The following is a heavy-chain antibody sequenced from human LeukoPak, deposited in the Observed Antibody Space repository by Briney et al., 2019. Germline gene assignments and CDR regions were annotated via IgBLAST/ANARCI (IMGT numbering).Heavy chain of an antibody. J-gene: IGHJ4*02. CDR3: AKLGGNSGFY. CDR1: GFTFSSYA. CDR2: ISGSGGST. V-gene: IGHV3-23*01. Sequence: GGSLRLSCAASGFTFSSYAMSWVRQAPGKGLEWGSAISGSGGSTYYADSVKGRFTISRDNSKNTLYLQMNRLRAEDTAVYYCAKLGGNSGFYWGQGTLVTVSS. D-gene: IGHD4-23*01.